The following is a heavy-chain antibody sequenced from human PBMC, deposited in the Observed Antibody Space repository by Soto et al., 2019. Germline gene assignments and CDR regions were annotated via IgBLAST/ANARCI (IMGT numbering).Heavy chain of an antibody. D-gene: IGHD5-18*01. V-gene: IGHV4-61*01. Sequence: PSETLSLTCTVSGGSISSDSYFWGWIRQPPGKGLEWIGYIYYSGSTNYNPSLKSRVTISVDTSKNQFSLKLSSVTAADTAVYYCARDSYGCLWDVWGQGTTVTVSS. CDR3: ARDSYGCLWDV. J-gene: IGHJ6*02. CDR2: IYYSGST. CDR1: GGSISSDSYF.